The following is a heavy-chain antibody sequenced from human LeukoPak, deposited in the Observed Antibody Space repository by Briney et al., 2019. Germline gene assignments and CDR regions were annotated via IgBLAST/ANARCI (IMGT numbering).Heavy chain of an antibody. D-gene: IGHD3-10*01. V-gene: IGHV4-34*01. CDR1: GGSFSGYY. CDR2: INHSGST. CDR3: ASSTMVRGVSDY. J-gene: IGHJ4*02. Sequence: SETLSLTCAVYGGSFSGYYWSWIRQPPGKGLEWIGEINHSGSTNYNPSLKSRVTISVDTSKNQFSLKLSSVTAADTAVYYCASSTMVRGVSDYWGQGTLVTVSS.